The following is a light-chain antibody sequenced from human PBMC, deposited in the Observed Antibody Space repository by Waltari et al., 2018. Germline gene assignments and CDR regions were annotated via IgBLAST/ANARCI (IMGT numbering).Light chain of an antibody. Sequence: EIVLTQSPVTLSLAPGERATLSCWASQSVGSSLAWYQQKPGQAPRLLMYDASNRATGVPARFNGSGSGTDFTLTIISLQSEESAVYYCQQRSNWPPITFGQGTRLEIK. V-gene: IGKV3-11*01. CDR2: DAS. J-gene: IGKJ5*01. CDR3: QQRSNWPPIT. CDR1: QSVGSS.